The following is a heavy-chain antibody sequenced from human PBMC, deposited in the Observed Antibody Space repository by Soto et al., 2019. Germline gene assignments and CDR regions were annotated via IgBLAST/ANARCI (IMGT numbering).Heavy chain of an antibody. CDR1: GGSISSYY. CDR2: IYYSGST. D-gene: IGHD1-20*01. CDR3: ARARTFLLYNWNGPTYYGMDV. Sequence: SETLSLTCTVSGGSISSYYWSWIRQPPGKGLEWIGYIYYSGSTNYNPSLKSRVTISVDTSKNQFSLKLSSVTAADTAVYYCARARTFLLYNWNGPTYYGMDVWGQGTTVTVSS. V-gene: IGHV4-59*01. J-gene: IGHJ6*02.